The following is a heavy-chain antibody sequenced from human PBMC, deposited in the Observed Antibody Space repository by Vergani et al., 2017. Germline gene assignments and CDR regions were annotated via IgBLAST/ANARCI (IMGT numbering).Heavy chain of an antibody. Sequence: QVQLQESGPGLVKPSETLSLTCAVSGYSISSGYYWGWIRQPPGKGLEWIGSIYHSGSTYYNPSFKGRVTISVDTSKNQFSLKLSSVTAADTAVYYCARLGYSYGYVDYWGQGTLVIVSS. V-gene: IGHV4-38-2*01. J-gene: IGHJ4*02. CDR3: ARLGYSYGYVDY. CDR1: GYSISSGYY. D-gene: IGHD5-18*01. CDR2: IYHSGST.